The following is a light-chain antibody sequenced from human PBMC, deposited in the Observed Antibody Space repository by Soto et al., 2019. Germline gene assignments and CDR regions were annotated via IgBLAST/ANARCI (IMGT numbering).Light chain of an antibody. J-gene: IGLJ2*01. CDR3: SSYTDNTAV. V-gene: IGLV2-14*01. CDR1: SSDVVYKY. Sequence: QSALTQPASVSGSPGQSITISCTGASSDVVYKYVSWYQQHPGKAPKLIIYEIAYRPSGVSNRFSGSKSGNTASLTISGLQAEDEADYYCSSYTDNTAVFGGGTKLTV. CDR2: EIA.